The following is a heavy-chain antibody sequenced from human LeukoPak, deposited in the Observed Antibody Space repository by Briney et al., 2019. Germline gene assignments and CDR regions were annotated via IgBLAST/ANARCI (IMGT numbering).Heavy chain of an antibody. J-gene: IGHJ5*02. CDR2: VYTSGST. CDR1: GGSISSYY. Sequence: SETLSLTCPVYGGSISSYYWSWIRQPAGKGLEWIGRVYTSGSTIYNPSLRSRVTMSVDTSKNQFSLKVSSVTAADTAVYYCAKDSGYDLTWGQGTLVTVSS. CDR3: AKDSGYDLT. V-gene: IGHV4-4*07. D-gene: IGHD5-12*01.